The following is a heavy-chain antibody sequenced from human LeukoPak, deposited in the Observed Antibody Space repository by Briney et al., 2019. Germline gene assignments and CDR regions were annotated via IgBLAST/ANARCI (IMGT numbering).Heavy chain of an antibody. Sequence: ASVKVSCKASGYTFTRYYMHWVRQAPGQGLEWMGIIDLSGGSTSYAQNFQGAVTMTRDATTSTVYLELSSLRSEDTAVYYCARDFGEMPNYWGQGTLVTVSS. V-gene: IGHV1-46*01. CDR3: ARDFGEMPNY. J-gene: IGHJ4*02. CDR1: GYTFTRYY. D-gene: IGHD5-24*01. CDR2: IDLSGGST.